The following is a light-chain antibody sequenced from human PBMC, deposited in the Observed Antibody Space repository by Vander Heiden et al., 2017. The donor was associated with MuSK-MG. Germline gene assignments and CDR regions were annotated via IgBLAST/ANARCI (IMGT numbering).Light chain of an antibody. CDR1: SSAVGGSKY. J-gene: IGLJ1*01. CDR2: DVR. V-gene: IGLV2-14*03. CDR3: CSYTSSHTL. Sequence: QSALTQPASVSGSPGQSITISCTGSSSAVGGSKYVSWYQQHPGKAPKLMIYDVRDRPSGVSNRFSGSKSGNTASLTISGLQPEDEADYYCCSYTSSHTLFGTGTRVTVL.